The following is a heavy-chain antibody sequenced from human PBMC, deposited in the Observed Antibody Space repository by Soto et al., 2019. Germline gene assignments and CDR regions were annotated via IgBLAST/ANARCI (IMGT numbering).Heavy chain of an antibody. Sequence: HPGGSLRLSCAASGFTFSSYAMSWVRQAPGKGLEWVSGISSSDFNTYYADSVKGRFTISRDNSKNTLYLQMNSLRAEDTAVYYCAPGRQKVVDYWGQGTLVTVYS. CDR3: APGRQKVVDY. CDR1: GFTFSSYA. V-gene: IGHV3-23*01. D-gene: IGHD2-15*01. J-gene: IGHJ4*02. CDR2: ISSSDFNT.